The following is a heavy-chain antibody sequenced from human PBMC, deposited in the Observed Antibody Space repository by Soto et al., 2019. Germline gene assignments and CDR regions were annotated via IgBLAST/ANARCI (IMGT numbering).Heavy chain of an antibody. Sequence: EVQLLESGGGLVQPGESLRLSCAASGFTFSNYVMSWVRQAPGKGLEWVSAISGSGGSTYYADSVKGRFTIARDNSKNTMYLQMKSMRVDDEDIYDCAKAPASSLADSRSFDFWGQGTLVTVSS. CDR1: GFTFSNYV. J-gene: IGHJ4*02. CDR2: ISGSGGST. V-gene: IGHV3-23*01. D-gene: IGHD3-10*01. CDR3: AKAPASSLADSRSFDF.